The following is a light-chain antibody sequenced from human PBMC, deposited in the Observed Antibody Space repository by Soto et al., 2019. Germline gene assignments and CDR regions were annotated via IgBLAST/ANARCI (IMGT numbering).Light chain of an antibody. J-gene: IGKJ4*01. CDR2: GAS. CDR3: QQADSFPVS. Sequence: DIQMTQSPSFVSASVGDRVTITCRASQGVRTWLAWYQQKPGMAPKFLIYGASSLQRGVPSRFSGSGSVTNFTLTISSLQPEDSAIYYCQQADSFPVSFGGGTKVKI. CDR1: QGVRTW. V-gene: IGKV1-12*01.